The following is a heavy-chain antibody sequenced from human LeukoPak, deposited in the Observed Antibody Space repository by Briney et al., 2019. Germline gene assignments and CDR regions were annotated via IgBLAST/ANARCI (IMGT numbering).Heavy chain of an antibody. J-gene: IGHJ4*02. V-gene: IGHV4-34*01. CDR2: INHSGST. CDR3: ARRNWFFRFDY. D-gene: IGHD1-1*01. CDR1: GGSFSGYY. Sequence: PSETLSLTCAVYGGSFSGYYWSWIRQPPGKGLEWIGEINHSGSTNYNPSLKSRVTISVDTSKNQFSLKLSSVTAADTAVYDCARRNWFFRFDYWGQGTLVTVSS.